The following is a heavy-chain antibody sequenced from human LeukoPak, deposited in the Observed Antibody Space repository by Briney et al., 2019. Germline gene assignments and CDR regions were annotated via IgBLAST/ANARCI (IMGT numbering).Heavy chain of an antibody. J-gene: IGHJ4*02. D-gene: IGHD3-10*01. CDR2: ISGSGGGT. V-gene: IGHV3-23*01. Sequence: PGGSLRLSCAASGFTFSDYYMTRVRQAPGKGLEWVSSISGSGGGTYYVDSVRGRFTISRDNSKNTLYLQMNSLRADDTAMYYCAKLRDGAGTSNWGQGTLVTVSS. CDR1: GFTFSDYY. CDR3: AKLRDGAGTSN.